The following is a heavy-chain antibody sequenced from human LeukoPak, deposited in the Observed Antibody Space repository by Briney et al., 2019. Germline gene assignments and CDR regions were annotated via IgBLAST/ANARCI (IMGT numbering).Heavy chain of an antibody. CDR1: GYTFTGYY. V-gene: IGHV1-2*04. Sequence: ASVKASCKASGYTFTGYYMHWVRQAPGQGLEWMGWINPNSGGTNYAQKFQGWVTMTRDTSISTAYMELSRLRSDDTAVYYCARAAVAGTWFDYWGQGTLVTISS. D-gene: IGHD6-19*01. J-gene: IGHJ4*02. CDR2: INPNSGGT. CDR3: ARAAVAGTWFDY.